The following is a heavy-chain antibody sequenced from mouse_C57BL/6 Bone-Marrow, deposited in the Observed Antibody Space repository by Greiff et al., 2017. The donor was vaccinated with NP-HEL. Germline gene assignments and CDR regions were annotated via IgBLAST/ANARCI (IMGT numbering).Heavy chain of an antibody. V-gene: IGHV5-6*01. CDR2: ISSGGSYT. CDR3: ARHDYDSWFAY. D-gene: IGHD2-4*01. CDR1: GFTFSSYG. J-gene: IGHJ3*01. Sequence: EVQLVESGGDLVKPGGSLKLSCAASGFTFSSYGLSWVRQTPDKRLEWVATISSGGSYTYYPDSVKGRFTISRDNAKNTLYLQMSSLKSEDTAMYYCARHDYDSWFAYWGQGTLVTVSA.